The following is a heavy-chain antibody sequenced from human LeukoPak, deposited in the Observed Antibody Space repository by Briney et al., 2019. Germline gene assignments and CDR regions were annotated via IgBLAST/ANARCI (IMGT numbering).Heavy chain of an antibody. D-gene: IGHD2-2*01. CDR3: ARQSRASYCSSTSCPPDY. CDR1: GGTFSSYA. Sequence: SVKVSCKASGGTFSSYAISWVRQAPGQGLEWMGGIIPTFGTANYAQKFQGRVTITADKSTSTAYMELSSLRSEDTAVYYCARQSRASYCSSTSCPPDYWGQGTLVTVTS. CDR2: IIPTFGTA. J-gene: IGHJ4*02. V-gene: IGHV1-69*06.